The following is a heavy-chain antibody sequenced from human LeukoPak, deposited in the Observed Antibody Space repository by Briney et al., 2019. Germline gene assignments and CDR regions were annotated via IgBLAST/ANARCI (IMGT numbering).Heavy chain of an antibody. CDR2: IKQDGSEK. V-gene: IGHV3-7*01. D-gene: IGHD5-18*01. Sequence: PGGSLRLSCAASGFTFSSYWMSWVRQAPGKGLEWVANIKQDGSEKYYVDSVKGRFTISRDNAKNSLYLQMNSLRAEDTAVYYCARVQIQLWSPLDYWGQGTLVTVSS. CDR3: ARVQIQLWSPLDY. J-gene: IGHJ4*02. CDR1: GFTFSSYW.